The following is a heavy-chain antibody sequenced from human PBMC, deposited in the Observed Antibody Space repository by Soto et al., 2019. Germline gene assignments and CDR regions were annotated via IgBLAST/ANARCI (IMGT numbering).Heavy chain of an antibody. CDR3: AKDPKATGTHY. CDR1: GFIISSYG. Sequence: LRLSCAASGFIISSYGMHWVRQAPGKGLEWVAVITYDGSNKYYADSVKGRFSISRDNSRNRLYLQMYSLRPEDTAVYYCAKDPKATGTHYWGRGTLVTVSS. V-gene: IGHV3-30*18. D-gene: IGHD1-1*01. J-gene: IGHJ4*02. CDR2: ITYDGSNK.